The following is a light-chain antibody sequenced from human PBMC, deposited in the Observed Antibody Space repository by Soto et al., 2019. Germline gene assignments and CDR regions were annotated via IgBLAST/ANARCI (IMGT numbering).Light chain of an antibody. CDR2: DNN. CDR3: GTWDSSLSVGV. J-gene: IGLJ2*01. V-gene: IGLV1-51*01. CDR1: MRDVGAYNL. Sequence: QSALTQPASVSGSAGQSITISCSGTMRDVGAYNLVSWYQQHPGTAPKLIIYDNNKRPSGIPDRFSGSKSGTSATLGITGLQTGDEADYYCGTWDSSLSVGVFGGGTKLTVL.